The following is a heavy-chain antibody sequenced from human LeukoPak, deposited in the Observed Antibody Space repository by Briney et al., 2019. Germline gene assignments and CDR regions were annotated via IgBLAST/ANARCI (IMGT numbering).Heavy chain of an antibody. CDR3: AAVFGSGYYYYFDY. CDR1: GFSFSSSP. J-gene: IGHJ4*02. CDR2: LAVGSGNT. D-gene: IGHD3-22*01. Sequence: ASVKVSCKASGFSFSSSPMQWVRQARGQRLEWIGWLAVGSGNTNYAQKFQGRVTITRDMSTSTAYMELSSLGSEDTALYYCAAVFGSGYYYYFDYWGQGSLVTVSS. V-gene: IGHV1-58*02.